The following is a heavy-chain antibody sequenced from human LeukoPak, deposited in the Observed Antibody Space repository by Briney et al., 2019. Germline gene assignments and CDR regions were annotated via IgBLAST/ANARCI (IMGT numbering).Heavy chain of an antibody. Sequence: GGSLRLSCAASGFTFSSYSMNWVRQAPGKGLEWVSSISSSSYIYYADSVKGRFTISRDNAKNSLYLQMNSLRAEDTAVYYCARVTLGSGSYYMGAIDYWGQGTLVTVSS. D-gene: IGHD3-10*01. CDR2: ISSSSYI. V-gene: IGHV3-21*01. J-gene: IGHJ4*02. CDR3: ARVTLGSGSYYMGAIDY. CDR1: GFTFSSYS.